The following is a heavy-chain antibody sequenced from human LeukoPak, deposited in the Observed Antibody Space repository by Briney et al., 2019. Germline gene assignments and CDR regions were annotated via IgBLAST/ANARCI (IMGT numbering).Heavy chain of an antibody. CDR1: GYTFTGYY. Sequence: ASVKVSCKASGYTFTGYYMHWVRQAPGQGLEWMGWISAYNGNTNYAQKLQGRVTMTTDTSTSTAYMELRSLRSDDTAVYYCARDKNCSGGSCYSLNYYYYYGMDVWGQGTTVSVSS. J-gene: IGHJ6*02. CDR3: ARDKNCSGGSCYSLNYYYYYGMDV. D-gene: IGHD2-15*01. V-gene: IGHV1-18*04. CDR2: ISAYNGNT.